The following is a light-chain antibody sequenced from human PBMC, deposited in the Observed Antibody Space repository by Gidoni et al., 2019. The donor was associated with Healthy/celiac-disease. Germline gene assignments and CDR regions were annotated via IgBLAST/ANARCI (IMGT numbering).Light chain of an antibody. CDR3: QQRSTRDALT. CDR2: DAS. Sequence: EIVLTQSPATLSLSPGERATLSCRASQSVSSYLAWYQQKPGQAPRLLIYDASNRATGIPARFSGSGSGTDFTLTISSLEPEDFAVYYCQQRSTRDALTCGGGTKVEIK. CDR1: QSVSSY. V-gene: IGKV3-11*01. J-gene: IGKJ4*01.